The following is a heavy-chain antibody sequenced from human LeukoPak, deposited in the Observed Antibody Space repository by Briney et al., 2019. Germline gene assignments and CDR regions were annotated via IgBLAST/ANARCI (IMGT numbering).Heavy chain of an antibody. CDR3: ARGAAVATYYYGSGSYYFDY. Sequence: SETLSLTCTVSGGSISSSSYYWGWIRQPPGKGLEWIGSIYYSGSTYYNPSLKSRVTISVDTSKNQFSLKLSSVTAADTAVYYCARGAAVATYYYGSGSYYFDYWGQGTLVTVSS. D-gene: IGHD3-10*01. CDR1: GGSISSSSYY. CDR2: IYYSGST. V-gene: IGHV4-39*07. J-gene: IGHJ4*02.